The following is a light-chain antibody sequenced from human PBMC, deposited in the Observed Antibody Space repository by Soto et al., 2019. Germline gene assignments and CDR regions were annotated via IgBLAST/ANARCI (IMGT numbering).Light chain of an antibody. V-gene: IGKV1-39*01. CDR3: QQSYRTPQT. J-gene: IGKJ1*01. CDR2: TTS. Sequence: DIQMTQSPSSLSASVGDRVTITCRASQSITSYLNWYQQKPGKAPKLLIYTTSNLQSGVPSRFSGSGSGTAFTLTISSLQAEDLATYYCQQSYRTPQTFGQGTKVEIK. CDR1: QSITSY.